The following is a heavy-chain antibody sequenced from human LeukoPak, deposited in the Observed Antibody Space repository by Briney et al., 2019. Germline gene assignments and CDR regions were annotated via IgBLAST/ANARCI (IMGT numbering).Heavy chain of an antibody. CDR2: IGGSSNYI. D-gene: IGHD2-8*01. J-gene: IGHJ5*02. Sequence: PGGSLRLSCAASGFSFNSHSMNWVRQAPGKGLEWVSSIGGSSNYIYYADSVKGRFTISRDNAKNSLYLQMNSLRAEDTAVYYCARYMVYAPARWFDPWGQGTLVTVSS. V-gene: IGHV3-21*01. CDR1: GFSFNSHS. CDR3: ARYMVYAPARWFDP.